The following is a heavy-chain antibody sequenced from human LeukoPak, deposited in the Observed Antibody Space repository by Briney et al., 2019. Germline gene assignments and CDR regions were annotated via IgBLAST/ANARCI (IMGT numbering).Heavy chain of an antibody. CDR2: IYPGDSDT. CDR3: ARLKGSMAAAGSPLDY. J-gene: IGHJ4*02. V-gene: IGHV5-51*01. D-gene: IGHD6-13*01. Sequence: GESLKISCKGSGYSFTSYWIGWGRQMAGKGREWMGIIYPGDSDTRYSPAFQGEVTISADKSISTAYLQWSSLKASDTAMYYCARLKGSMAAAGSPLDYWGQGTLVTVSS. CDR1: GYSFTSYW.